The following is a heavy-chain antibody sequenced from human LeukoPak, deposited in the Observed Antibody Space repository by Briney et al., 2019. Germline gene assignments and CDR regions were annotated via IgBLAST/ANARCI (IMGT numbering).Heavy chain of an antibody. Sequence: SVKVSCKASGGTFSSYAISWVRQAPGQELEWMGGIIPIFGTANYAQKFQGRVTITADESTSTAYMELSSLRSEDTAVYYCARPLHYGSGSYYETWGQGTLVTVSS. CDR1: GGTFSSYA. J-gene: IGHJ5*02. CDR3: ARPLHYGSGSYYET. D-gene: IGHD3-10*01. CDR2: IIPIFGTA. V-gene: IGHV1-69*13.